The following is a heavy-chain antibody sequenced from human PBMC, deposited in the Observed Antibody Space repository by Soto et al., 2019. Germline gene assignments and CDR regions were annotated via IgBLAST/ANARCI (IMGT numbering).Heavy chain of an antibody. V-gene: IGHV1-24*01. Sequence: QVQLVQSGAEVKKPGASVKVSCKVSGYTLTELSMHWVRQAPGKGLEWMGGFDPEDGETIYAQKVQGRVTITADKSTSTAYMELSSLRSEDTAVYYCASSLGGGNSGGLDYWGQGTLVTVSS. CDR1: GYTLTELS. CDR2: FDPEDGET. CDR3: ASSLGGGNSGGLDY. J-gene: IGHJ4*02. D-gene: IGHD2-21*02.